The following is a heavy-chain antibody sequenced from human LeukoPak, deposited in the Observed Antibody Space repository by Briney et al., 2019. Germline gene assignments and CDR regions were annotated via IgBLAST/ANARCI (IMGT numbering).Heavy chain of an antibody. Sequence: SETLSLTCTVSGGSISGYYWSWIRQPPGKGLDWIGYIYRGNTKYNPSLKSRVTISMDTSQNQISLKLISGTAADTAVYYCAAHAAISAAGTAPFDNWGQGMLVTVSS. CDR2: IYRGNT. D-gene: IGHD6-13*01. V-gene: IGHV4-59*08. CDR3: AAHAAISAAGTAPFDN. J-gene: IGHJ4*02. CDR1: GGSISGYY.